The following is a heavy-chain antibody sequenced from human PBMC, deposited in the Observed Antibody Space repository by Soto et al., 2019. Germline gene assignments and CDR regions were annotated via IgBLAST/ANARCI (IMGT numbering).Heavy chain of an antibody. CDR2: INGGVGAM. Sequence: QVQLVQSGSEVKKPGASVQVSCKASGYTFSKFNIHWVRQAPGQRREWMGGINGGVGAMRSSQKFQGRLNITRVTSANTVDLDPSNLGPEDTAVYYCARARAVAPGGPTWFDRWGQGTLVTVSS. CDR1: GYTFSKFN. J-gene: IGHJ5*02. D-gene: IGHD2-2*01. V-gene: IGHV1-3*01. CDR3: ARARAVAPGGPTWFDR.